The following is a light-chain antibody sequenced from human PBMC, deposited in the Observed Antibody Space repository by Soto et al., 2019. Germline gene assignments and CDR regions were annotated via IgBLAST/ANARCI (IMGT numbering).Light chain of an antibody. Sequence: DIQMTQSPSSVSASVGHTVIITCRASQPIDNWLAWYQQKPGKAPNLLIHGASNLQGGVPSRFSGSGSGTDFTLTITSLQREDFATYFCQQANTFPLTFGQGTKLEI. J-gene: IGKJ2*01. CDR1: QPIDNW. CDR3: QQANTFPLT. CDR2: GAS. V-gene: IGKV1D-12*01.